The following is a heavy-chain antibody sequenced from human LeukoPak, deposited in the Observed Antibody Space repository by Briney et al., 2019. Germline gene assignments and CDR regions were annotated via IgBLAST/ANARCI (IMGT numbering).Heavy chain of an antibody. D-gene: IGHD2-21*01. CDR3: ARDPLIAPGYYYYYYGMDV. CDR2: INPSGGST. CDR1: GYTFTSYY. Sequence: GASVKVSCKASGYTFTSYYMHWVRQAPGQGLEWMGIINPSGGSTSYAQKFQGRVTMTRDTSTSTVYMELSSLRSDDTAVYYCARDPLIAPGYYYYYYGMDVWGQGTTVTVSS. V-gene: IGHV1-46*01. J-gene: IGHJ6*02.